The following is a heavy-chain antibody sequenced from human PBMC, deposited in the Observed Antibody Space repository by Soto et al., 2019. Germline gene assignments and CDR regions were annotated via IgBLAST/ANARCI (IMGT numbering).Heavy chain of an antibody. CDR1: GFTFSSYA. V-gene: IGHV3-23*01. Sequence: GGSLRLSCAASGFTFSSYAMSWVRQAPGKGLEWVSAISGSGGSTYYADSVKGRFTITRDNDNNTLYLQMNSLRVEDTAVYYCARALNYYGSGSYYCYYGIDVWGQGTTVTVSS. CDR3: ARALNYYGSGSYYCYYGIDV. D-gene: IGHD3-10*01. J-gene: IGHJ6*02. CDR2: ISGSGGST.